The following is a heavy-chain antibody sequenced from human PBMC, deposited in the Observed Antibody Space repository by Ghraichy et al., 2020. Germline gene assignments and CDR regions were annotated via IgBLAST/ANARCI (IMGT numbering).Heavy chain of an antibody. CDR1: GFTFSSYS. J-gene: IGHJ4*02. Sequence: GALRLSCAASGFTFSSYSMNWVRQAPGKGLEWVSSISSSSSYIYYADSVKGRFTISRDNAKNSLYLQMNSLRAEDTAVYYCARDSAAAGITKLVDYWGQGTLVTVSS. CDR2: ISSSSSYI. V-gene: IGHV3-21*01. D-gene: IGHD6-13*01. CDR3: ARDSAAAGITKLVDY.